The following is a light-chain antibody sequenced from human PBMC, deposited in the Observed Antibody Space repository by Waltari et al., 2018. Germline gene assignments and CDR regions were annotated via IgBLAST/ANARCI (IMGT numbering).Light chain of an antibody. CDR2: RNN. CDR1: SSNLGSND. J-gene: IGLJ2*01. V-gene: IGLV1-47*01. CDR3: AAGDDSLSGPGCV. Sequence: QSVLPQPPSASGTPGQRLTIPCSGSSSNLGSNDVYCYQQLPVTAPKLLIYRNNRRPSGVPGRCSGSKSGTSASLAISGLLSEDEADYCCAAGDDSLSGPGCVVGGGTKLTVL.